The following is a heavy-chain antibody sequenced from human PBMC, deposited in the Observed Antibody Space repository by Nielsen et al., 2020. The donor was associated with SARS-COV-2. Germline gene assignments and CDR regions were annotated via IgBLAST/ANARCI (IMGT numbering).Heavy chain of an antibody. J-gene: IGHJ4*02. CDR2: ISGSGGST. D-gene: IGHD3-22*01. CDR1: GFTFSSYA. CDR3: ARDPPTITMIVVVSAARFDY. Sequence: GESLKISCAASGFTFSSYAMSWVRQAPGKGLEWVSAISGSGGSTYYADSVKGRFTISRDNSKNTLYLQMNSLRAEDTAVYYCARDPPTITMIVVVSAARFDYWGQGTLVTVSS. V-gene: IGHV3-23*01.